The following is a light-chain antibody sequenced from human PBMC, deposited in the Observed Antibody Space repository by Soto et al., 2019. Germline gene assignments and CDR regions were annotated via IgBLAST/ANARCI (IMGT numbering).Light chain of an antibody. Sequence: DIQMTQSPSTLSASVGDRVTITCRASQSISSWLAWYQQKPGKAPKLLIYKASSLESGVPSRFSGRGSGTEFTLTISRMQPHDFATYYCQQYNSFPTFGQVTKVEI. CDR3: QQYNSFPT. CDR2: KAS. CDR1: QSISSW. J-gene: IGKJ1*01. V-gene: IGKV1-5*03.